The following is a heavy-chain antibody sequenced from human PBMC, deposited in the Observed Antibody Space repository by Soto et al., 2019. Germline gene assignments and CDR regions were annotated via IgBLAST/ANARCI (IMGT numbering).Heavy chain of an antibody. CDR2: IKSKTDGGTT. CDR3: RLLRARYYYYYGMDV. CDR1: GFTFSNAW. D-gene: IGHD3-22*01. J-gene: IGHJ6*02. Sequence: GGSLRLSCAASGFTFSNAWMNWVRQAPGKGLEWVGRIKSKTDGGTTDYAAPVKGRFTISRDDSKNTRYLQMNSLKTEDTAVYYCRLLRARYYYYYGMDVWGQGTTVTVSS. V-gene: IGHV3-15*07.